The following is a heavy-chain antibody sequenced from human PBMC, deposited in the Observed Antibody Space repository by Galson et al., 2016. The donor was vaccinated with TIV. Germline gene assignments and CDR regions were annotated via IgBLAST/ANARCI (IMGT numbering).Heavy chain of an antibody. CDR3: ARWPISTIMVVTNAFDI. CDR1: GGSISSYY. V-gene: IGHV4-59*01. CDR2: MYYTGST. D-gene: IGHD2-8*01. J-gene: IGHJ3*02. Sequence: LSLTCTVSGGSISSYYWSWIRQSPGKGLEWIGHMYYTGSTDYKSTLKNRVTMSADTSKNQFSLRLTSVTAADTAVYYCARWPISTIMVVTNAFDIWGQGTMITVSS.